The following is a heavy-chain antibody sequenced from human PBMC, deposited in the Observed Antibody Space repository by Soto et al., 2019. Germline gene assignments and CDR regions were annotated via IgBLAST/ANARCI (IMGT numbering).Heavy chain of an antibody. Sequence: KTSETLSLTCTVSGGSISSSSYYWGWIRQPPGKGLEWIGSIYYSGSTYYNPSLKSRVTISVDTSKNQFSLKLSSVTAADTAVYYCARLFPPGTVWFDPWGQGTLVTVSS. CDR1: GGSISSSSYY. V-gene: IGHV4-39*01. CDR3: ARLFPPGTVWFDP. J-gene: IGHJ5*02. CDR2: IYYSGST. D-gene: IGHD6-13*01.